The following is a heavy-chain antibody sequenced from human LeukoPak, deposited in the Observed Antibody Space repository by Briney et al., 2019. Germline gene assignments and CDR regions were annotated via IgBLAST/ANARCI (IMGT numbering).Heavy chain of an antibody. CDR2: ISAYNGNT. J-gene: IGHJ5*02. CDR3: ARVDSSSPGGWFDP. CDR1: GYTFTSHD. Sequence: ASVKVSCKASGYTFTSHDITWVRQAPGQGLEWMGWISAYNGNTNYAQKLQGRVTMTTDTSTSTAYMELRSLRSDDTAVYYCARVDSSSPGGWFDPWGQGTLVTVSS. V-gene: IGHV1-18*01. D-gene: IGHD6-6*01.